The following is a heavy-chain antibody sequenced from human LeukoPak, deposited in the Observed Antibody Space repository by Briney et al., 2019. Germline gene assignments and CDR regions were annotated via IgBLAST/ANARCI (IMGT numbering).Heavy chain of an antibody. CDR1: GYTFTSYG. D-gene: IGHD3-16*01. Sequence: GASVKVSCKASGYTFTSYGISWVRQAPGQGLEWMGWISAYNGNTNYAQKLQGRVTMTTDTSTSTAYMELRSLRSDDTAVYYCAVKRMLLPVWGYYGMDVWGQGTTVTVSS. V-gene: IGHV1-18*01. J-gene: IGHJ6*02. CDR3: AVKRMLLPVWGYYGMDV. CDR2: ISAYNGNT.